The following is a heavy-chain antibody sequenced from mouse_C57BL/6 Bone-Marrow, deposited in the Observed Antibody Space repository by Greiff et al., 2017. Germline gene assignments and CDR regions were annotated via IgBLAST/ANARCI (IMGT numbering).Heavy chain of an antibody. J-gene: IGHJ4*01. CDR2: IWSGGST. CDR3: ARRGLLRAMDY. V-gene: IGHV2-2*01. CDR1: GFSLTSYG. Sequence: VKLKQSGPGLVQPSQSLSITCTVSGFSLTSYGVHWVRQSPGKGLEWLGVIWSGGSTDYNAAFISSLSISKDNSKSQVFFKMNSLQADDTAIYYCARRGLLRAMDYWGQGTSVTVSS. D-gene: IGHD1-1*01.